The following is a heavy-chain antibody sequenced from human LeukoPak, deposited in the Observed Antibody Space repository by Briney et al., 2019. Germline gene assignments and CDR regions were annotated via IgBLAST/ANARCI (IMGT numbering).Heavy chain of an antibody. V-gene: IGHV7-4-1*02. CDR1: GYTFTSYA. J-gene: IGHJ4*02. D-gene: IGHD3-22*01. CDR3: ARGPVGYYDSSGYYVDY. CDR2: INTNTGNP. Sequence: GASVKVSCTASGYTFTSYAMNWVRQAPGQGLEWMGWINTNTGNPTYAQGFTGRFVFSLDTSVSTAYLQISSLKAEDTAVYYCARGPVGYYDSSGYYVDYWGQGTLVTVSS.